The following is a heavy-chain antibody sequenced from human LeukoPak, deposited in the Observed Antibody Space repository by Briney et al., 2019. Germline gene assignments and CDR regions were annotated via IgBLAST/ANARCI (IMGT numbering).Heavy chain of an antibody. V-gene: IGHV3-23*01. D-gene: IGHD4-17*01. CDR3: AKSRVTTYWHFDL. CDR1: GFTFNNYA. CDR2: ISDNGGST. J-gene: IGHJ2*01. Sequence: PGGSLRLSCTASGFTFNNYAMDWVRQAPGKGLGWVSVISDNGGSTYSADSVKGRFTISRDNSKNTLFLQMNSLRAEDTAVYYCAKSRVTTYWHFDLWGRGTLVTVSS.